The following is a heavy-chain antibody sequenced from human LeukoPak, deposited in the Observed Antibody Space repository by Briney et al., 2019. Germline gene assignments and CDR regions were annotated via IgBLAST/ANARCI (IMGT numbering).Heavy chain of an antibody. CDR3: ARVLIRYDFWSGHSAPYYYYGMDV. V-gene: IGHV1-18*01. J-gene: IGHJ6*02. Sequence: ASVKVSCKASGYTFTSYGISWVRQAPGQGLEWMGWISAYNGNTNYAQKLQGRVTMTTDTSTSTAYMELRSLRSDDTAVYYCARVLIRYDFWSGHSAPYYYYGMDVWGQGTTVTVS. CDR2: ISAYNGNT. CDR1: GYTFTSYG. D-gene: IGHD3-3*01.